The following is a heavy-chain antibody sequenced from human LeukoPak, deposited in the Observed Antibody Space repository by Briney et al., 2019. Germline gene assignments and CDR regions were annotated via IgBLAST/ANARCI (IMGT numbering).Heavy chain of an antibody. V-gene: IGHV3-9*03. CDR1: GFTFDDYA. CDR3: AKGGSSSWPNWFDP. Sequence: DRSLRLSCAASGFTFDDYAMHWVRQAPGKGLEWVSGISWNSGSIGYADSVKGRFTISRDNAKNSLYLQMNSLRAEDMALYYCAKGGSSSWPNWFDPWGQGTLVTVSS. J-gene: IGHJ5*02. D-gene: IGHD6-13*01. CDR2: ISWNSGSI.